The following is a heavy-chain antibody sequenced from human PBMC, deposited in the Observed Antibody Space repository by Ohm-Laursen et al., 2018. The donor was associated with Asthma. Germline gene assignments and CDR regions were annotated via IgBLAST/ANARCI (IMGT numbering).Heavy chain of an antibody. J-gene: IGHJ5*02. CDR1: GFSVSRHF. CDR3: ARAGVTFWRNVNWFDP. CDR2: IYPGGAT. V-gene: IGHV3-53*01. Sequence: SLRLSCAASGFSVSRHFMNWIRQGPEKGLEWVSDIYPGGATFYADSVKGRFTISRDDSKNTLNLQMSSLRAEDTAVYYCARAGVTFWRNVNWFDPWGQGTLVTVSS. D-gene: IGHD3-3*01.